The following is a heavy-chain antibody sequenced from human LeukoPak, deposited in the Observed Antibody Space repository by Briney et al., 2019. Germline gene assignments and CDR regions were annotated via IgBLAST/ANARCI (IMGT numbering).Heavy chain of an antibody. V-gene: IGHV1-18*01. D-gene: IGHD6-6*01. Sequence: PEASVKVSCKASGYTFTSYGVTWVRQAPGQGLEWMGWISTYSDNTNYAQKFQGRVTMTTDTSTSTAYMELRSLTSDDTAVYYCARDLPYSSSSAIPFDYWGQGTLVTVSS. J-gene: IGHJ4*02. CDR3: ARDLPYSSSSAIPFDY. CDR1: GYTFTSYG. CDR2: ISTYSDNT.